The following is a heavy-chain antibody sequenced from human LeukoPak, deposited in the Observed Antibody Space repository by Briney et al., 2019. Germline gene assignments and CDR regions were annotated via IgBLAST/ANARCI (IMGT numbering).Heavy chain of an antibody. CDR1: GYSFTDYY. D-gene: IGHD3-10*01. V-gene: IGHV1-2*02. CDR3: ARATGRVVRGITWRYFDY. CDR2: INPNSGGT. J-gene: IGHJ4*02. Sequence: ASVKVSCKASGYSFTDYYIHWVRQAPGQGLEWMGWINPNSGGTNSVQKFQGRVSMTRDTSINTAYMEMRRLRSDDTAVYYCARATGRVVRGITWRYFDYWGQGTLVTVSS.